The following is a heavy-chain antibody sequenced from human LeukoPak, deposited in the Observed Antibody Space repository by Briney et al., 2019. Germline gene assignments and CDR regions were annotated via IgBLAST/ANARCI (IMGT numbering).Heavy chain of an antibody. CDR3: TRQQLVFEY. D-gene: IGHD6-13*01. Sequence: PGGSLTLSCAASGFTFSNAWMSWVRQAPGKGLEWVGHIKSKTDGGTTDYAAPVKDRFTISRDDSKNSLYLQMNSLKTEDTAVYYCTRQQLVFEYWGQGTLVTVSS. CDR2: IKSKTDGGTT. CDR1: GFTFSNAW. V-gene: IGHV3-15*01. J-gene: IGHJ4*02.